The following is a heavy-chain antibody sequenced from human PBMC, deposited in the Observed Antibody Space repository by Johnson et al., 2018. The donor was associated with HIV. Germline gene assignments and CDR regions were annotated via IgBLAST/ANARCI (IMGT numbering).Heavy chain of an antibody. CDR2: IKQEGSEK. D-gene: IGHD3-22*01. CDR1: GFTFSSYA. CDR3: ARSMGYRSGYYSPYGADAFDI. V-gene: IGHV3-7*03. Sequence: VQLVESGGGVVQPGRSLRLSCAASGFTFSSYAVHWVRQAPGKGLEWVANIKQEGSEKYYVDSVKGRFTISRDNAKKSLFLLMNSLRAEDTAVYYCARSMGYRSGYYSPYGADAFDIWGQGTMVTVSS. J-gene: IGHJ3*02.